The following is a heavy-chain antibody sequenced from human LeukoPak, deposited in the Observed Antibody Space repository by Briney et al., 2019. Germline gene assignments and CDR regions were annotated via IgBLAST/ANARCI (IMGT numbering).Heavy chain of an antibody. D-gene: IGHD2-15*01. CDR3: AKQLGYCSDGSCYFPY. CDR2: FDPEDGET. V-gene: IGHV1-24*01. J-gene: IGHJ4*02. Sequence: ASVNVSCKVSGYTLTELSMRWVRQAPGKGLEWMGGFDPEDGETIYAQKFQGRVTMTEDTSTDTAYMELSSLRSEDTAVYYCAKQLGYCSDGSCYFPYWGQGTLVTVSS. CDR1: GYTLTELS.